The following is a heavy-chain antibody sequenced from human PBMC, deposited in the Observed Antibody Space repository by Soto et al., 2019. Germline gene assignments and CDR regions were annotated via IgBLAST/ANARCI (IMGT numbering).Heavy chain of an antibody. CDR1: GYTFTGYY. D-gene: IGHD3-22*01. CDR3: ARGGESYYDSSGYRDAFDI. CDR2: INPNSGGT. Sequence: ASVKVSCKASGYTFTGYYMHWVRQAPGQGLEWMGWINPNSGGTNYAQKFQGWVTMTRDTSISTAYMELSRLRSDDTAVYYCARGGESYYDSSGYRDAFDIWGQGTMVTVSS. J-gene: IGHJ3*02. V-gene: IGHV1-2*04.